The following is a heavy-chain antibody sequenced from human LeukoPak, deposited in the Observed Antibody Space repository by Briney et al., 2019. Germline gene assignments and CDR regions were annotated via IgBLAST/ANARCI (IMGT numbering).Heavy chain of an antibody. CDR1: GGTFSSYA. D-gene: IGHD3-9*01. J-gene: IGHJ4*02. CDR2: IIPIFGTA. CDR3: AREPYDILTGYHD. Sequence: SVKVSCKASGGTFSSYAICWVRQAPGQGLEWMGGIIPIFGTANYAQKFQSRVTITTDESTSTAYMELSSLRSEDTGVYYCAREPYDILTGYHDWGQGTLVTVSS. V-gene: IGHV1-69*05.